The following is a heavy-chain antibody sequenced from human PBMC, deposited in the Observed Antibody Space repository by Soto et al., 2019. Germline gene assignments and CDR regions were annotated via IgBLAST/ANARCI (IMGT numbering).Heavy chain of an antibody. CDR2: IYYSGST. J-gene: IGHJ4*02. CDR1: GGSISSGNYY. CDR3: AREGRMAAAGRFDY. V-gene: IGHV4-31*03. D-gene: IGHD6-13*01. Sequence: TLSLTCTVSGGSISSGNYYWSWIRQVPGKGLEWIGYIYYSGSTYYNPSLKSRVAMSVNTSKNQFSLKLSSVTAADTAIYYCAREGRMAAAGRFDYWGQGTLVTVSS.